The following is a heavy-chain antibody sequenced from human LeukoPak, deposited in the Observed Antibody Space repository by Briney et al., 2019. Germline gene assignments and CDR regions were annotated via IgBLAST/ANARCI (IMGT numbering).Heavy chain of an antibody. CDR3: ARAGDHCHWYLDL. CDR1: GFTVSTNY. V-gene: IGHV3-53*01. J-gene: IGHJ2*01. Sequence: GGSLRLSCAASGFTVSTNYMNWVRQDPGKGLEWVSILYSGSDTYYADSVKGRVTISRDSSKNILSLQMNNLRAEDTAVYYCARAGDHCHWYLDLWGRGTLVTVFS. D-gene: IGHD3-10*01. CDR2: LYSGSDT.